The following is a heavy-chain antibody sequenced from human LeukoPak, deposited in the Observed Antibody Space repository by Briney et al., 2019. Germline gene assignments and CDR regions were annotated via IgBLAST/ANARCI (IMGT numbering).Heavy chain of an antibody. CDR3: ARCYDSSGYPYYFDY. CDR2: ISSSGSTI. CDR1: GFTFSDYY. Sequence: PGGSLRLSCAASGFTFSDYYMSWIRQAPGKGLEWVSYISSSGSTIYYADSVKGRFTISRDNAKNSLYLQMNSLRAEDTAVYYCARCYDSSGYPYYFDYWGQGTLVTVSS. V-gene: IGHV3-11*01. J-gene: IGHJ4*02. D-gene: IGHD3-22*01.